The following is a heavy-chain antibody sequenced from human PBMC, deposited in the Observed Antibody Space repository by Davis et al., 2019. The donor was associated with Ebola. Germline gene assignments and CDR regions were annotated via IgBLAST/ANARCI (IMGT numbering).Heavy chain of an antibody. CDR1: GYTFTGYY. J-gene: IGHJ3*02. CDR3: ARASRGVTPGRGPGAFDI. V-gene: IGHV1-2*04. Sequence: ASVKVSCKASGYTFTGYYMHWVRQAPGQGLEWMGWINPNSGGTNYAQKFQGWVTMTRDTSISTAYMELSRLRSDDTAVYYCARASRGVTPGRGPGAFDIWGQGTMVTVSS. CDR2: INPNSGGT. D-gene: IGHD3-3*01.